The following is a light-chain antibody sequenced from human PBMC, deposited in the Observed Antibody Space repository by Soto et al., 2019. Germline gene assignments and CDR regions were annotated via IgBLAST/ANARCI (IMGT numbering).Light chain of an antibody. CDR2: DAS. CDR3: QQRSNWPPVT. V-gene: IGKV3-11*01. Sequence: FLTQSPFILSLSPVEIATLSCRARQTVRNNYLAWYQQKPGQAPRLLIYDASNRASGIPARFSGSGSGTDFTLTISSLDPEDFAVYYCQQRSNWPPVTFGGGTKVDIK. J-gene: IGKJ4*01. CDR1: QTVRNNY.